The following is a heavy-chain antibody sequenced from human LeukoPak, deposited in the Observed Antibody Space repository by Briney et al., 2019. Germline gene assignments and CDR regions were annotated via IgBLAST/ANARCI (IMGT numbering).Heavy chain of an antibody. V-gene: IGHV3-7*01. CDR3: ARTPLDYYYYYGMDV. Sequence: PGGSLRLSCAASGFTFSSYWMSWVRQAPGKGLEWVANIKQDGSEKYYVDSVKGRFTISRDNAKNSLYLQMNSLRAEDTAVYYCARTPLDYYYYYGMDVWGQGTTVTASS. J-gene: IGHJ6*02. CDR1: GFTFSSYW. CDR2: IKQDGSEK.